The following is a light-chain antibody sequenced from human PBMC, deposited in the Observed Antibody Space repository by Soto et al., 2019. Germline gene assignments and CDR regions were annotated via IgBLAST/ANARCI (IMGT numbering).Light chain of an antibody. J-gene: IGKJ2*01. Sequence: DIQMPHSPSTLSASVGDRVTITCRASQSIDSSLAWYQQEPRKGPKLLIYDASTLESGVPSRFSGSGFGTEFALTISSLQPDDFATFYCQQYNSYGTFGQGTKVDIK. CDR1: QSIDSS. CDR2: DAS. V-gene: IGKV1-5*01. CDR3: QQYNSYGT.